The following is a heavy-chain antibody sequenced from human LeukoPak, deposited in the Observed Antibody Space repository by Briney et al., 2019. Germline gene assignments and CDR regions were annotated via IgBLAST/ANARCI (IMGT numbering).Heavy chain of an antibody. D-gene: IGHD4-17*01. J-gene: IGHJ4*02. V-gene: IGHV3-73*01. CDR3: TRLSRVPDYGDYAYDY. Sequence: PGGSLRRSCAASGFTFSGSAMHWVRQASGKGLEWVGSIRSKANSYATAYAASVKGRFTISRDDSKNTAYLQMNSLKTEDTAVYYCTRLSRVPDYGDYAYDYWGQGTLVTVSS. CDR2: IRSKANSYAT. CDR1: GFTFSGSA.